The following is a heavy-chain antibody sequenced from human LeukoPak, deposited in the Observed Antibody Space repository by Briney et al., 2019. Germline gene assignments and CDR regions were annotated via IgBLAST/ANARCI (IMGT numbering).Heavy chain of an antibody. J-gene: IGHJ3*02. D-gene: IGHD3-10*01. V-gene: IGHV3-13*04. Sequence: PGGSLRLSCAPSRDTFSSYDMRWVRQGTGKGLEWVSAIDTAGDTYYPGSVKGRFTTSRENAKNSLYLQMNSLKVGDTAVYYCARGRGWGTFDIWGQGTMVTVSS. CDR3: ARGRGWGTFDI. CDR2: IDTAGDT. CDR1: RDTFSSYD.